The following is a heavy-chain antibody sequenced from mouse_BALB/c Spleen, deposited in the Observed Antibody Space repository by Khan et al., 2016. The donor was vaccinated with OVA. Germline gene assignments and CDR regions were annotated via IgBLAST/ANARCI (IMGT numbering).Heavy chain of an antibody. CDR3: ARSGYDYFAY. CDR1: GYAFSNYL. Sequence: VQLQQSGAELVRPGSSVKISCKASGYAFSNYLMNWVKQGPGQGLAWIGQIYPGDGNTNYNGKFKDKATLPADNSSTTAYMQLSSITSEDSAYYCCARSGYDYFAYWGQGTLVTVSA. D-gene: IGHD2-14*01. CDR2: IYPGDGNT. J-gene: IGHJ3*01. V-gene: IGHV1-80*01.